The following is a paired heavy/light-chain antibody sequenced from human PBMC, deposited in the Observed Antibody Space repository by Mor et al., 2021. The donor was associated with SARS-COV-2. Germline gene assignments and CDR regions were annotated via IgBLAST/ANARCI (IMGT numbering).Light chain of an antibody. Sequence: YELTQPPSVSVSPGQTARITCSGGVLAKRYASWYQQKPGQAPVLVNHKDGERPAGIPERFAGSSSGTTVTLTISGVQAEDEADYYCQTGDSSITYVFGTGTKLTVL. CDR1: VLAKRY. V-gene: IGLV3-25*03. CDR2: KDG. CDR3: QTGDSSITYV. J-gene: IGLJ1*01.
Heavy chain of an antibody. D-gene: IGHD1-26*01. CDR3: ARDGLDVGNWFDS. Sequence: VRLVQSGAEVKKPGSSVKVSCKTSGGTFSSYAISWVRQAPGQGLEWMGGIIPIFGRTNYAQKFQGRVTITADESTSTAYMELRSLRSDDTAMFYCARDGLDVGNWFDSWGQGTLVTVSS. CDR2: IIPIFGRT. V-gene: IGHV1-69*01. J-gene: IGHJ5*01. CDR1: GGTFSSYA.